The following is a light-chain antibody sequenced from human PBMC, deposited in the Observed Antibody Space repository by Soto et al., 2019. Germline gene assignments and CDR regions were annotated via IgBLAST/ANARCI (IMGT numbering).Light chain of an antibody. CDR1: SSNIGAGYD. J-gene: IGLJ2*01. CDR3: QSFDTSLSGFVV. V-gene: IGLV1-40*01. Sequence: QTVVTQPPSMSGAPGQRVTISCTGSSSNIGAGYDVHWYQQHPGTAPKLLIFDNNNRPSGVPDRFSGSKSDTSASLAITGLQAEDEVDYYCQSFDTSLSGFVVFGGGTKLTVL. CDR2: DNN.